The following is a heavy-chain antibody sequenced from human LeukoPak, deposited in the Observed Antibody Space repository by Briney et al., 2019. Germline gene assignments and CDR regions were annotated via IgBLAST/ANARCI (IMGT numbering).Heavy chain of an antibody. D-gene: IGHD2-2*01. V-gene: IGHV3-23*01. CDR3: ATDIVVVPAATHHLIAAAGTGFDY. J-gene: IGHJ4*02. CDR2: ISGSGGST. CDR1: GFTFSSYA. Sequence: GGSLRLSCAASGFTFSSYAMSWVRQAPGKGLEWVSAISGSGGSTYYADSVKGRFTISRDNPENTLYLQMNSLRAEDTAVYYCATDIVVVPAATHHLIAAAGTGFDYWGQGTLVTVSS.